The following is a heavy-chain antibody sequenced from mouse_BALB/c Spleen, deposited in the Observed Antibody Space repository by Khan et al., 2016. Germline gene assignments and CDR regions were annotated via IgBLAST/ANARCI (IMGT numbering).Heavy chain of an antibody. CDR3: ARVYYGSSFFDY. J-gene: IGHJ3*01. V-gene: IGHV3-2*02. CDR2: INYSGGT. D-gene: IGHD1-1*01. CDR1: GYSITSDHA. Sequence: EVRLQESGPGLVKPSQSLSLTCTVSGYSITSDHAWNWIRQFPGDKLEWMAYINYSGGTSYNPSLKSRISITRDTSKNQFFLQLNSVTAEDTATYYCARVYYGSSFFDYWGQGTLVTVSA.